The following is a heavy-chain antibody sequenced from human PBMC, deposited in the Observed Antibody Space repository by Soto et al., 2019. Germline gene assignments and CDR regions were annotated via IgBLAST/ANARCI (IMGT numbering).Heavy chain of an antibody. CDR1: GFTFSNYA. CDR2: ISGSGGSP. V-gene: IGHV3-23*01. Sequence: GGSLRLSCAASGFTFSNYAMNWVRQAPGKGLEWVSTISGSGGSPYYADSVKGRFTISRDNSKNTLYLQMNSLRAGDSAIYYCAEEGTSGLYYFDYWGQGTLVTVSS. J-gene: IGHJ4*02. CDR3: AEEGTSGLYYFDY. D-gene: IGHD6-19*01.